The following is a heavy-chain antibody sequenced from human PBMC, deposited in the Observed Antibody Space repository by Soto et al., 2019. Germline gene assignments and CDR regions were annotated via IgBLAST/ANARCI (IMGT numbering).Heavy chain of an antibody. J-gene: IGHJ4*02. D-gene: IGHD2-15*01. Sequence: SETLSLTCTVAGPSISSSHWSWIRQPPGKGLEWMAYVSDTGSADYNPSLKTRVTTSLATSKNHSSLKLSSVTAADTAFYYCATMSHYSVGSGDTVYYFDYWGRGILVTVSS. CDR1: GPSISSSH. CDR2: VSDTGSA. V-gene: IGHV4-59*01. CDR3: ATMSHYSVGSGDTVYYFDY.